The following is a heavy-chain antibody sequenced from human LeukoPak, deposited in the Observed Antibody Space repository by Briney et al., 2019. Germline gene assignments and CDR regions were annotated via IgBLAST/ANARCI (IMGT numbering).Heavy chain of an antibody. CDR1: GGPISSGGYY. V-gene: IGHV4-31*11. J-gene: IGHJ4*02. CDR3: ARDRQDYYDSSVYYFDY. Sequence: NSSETLSLTWAVSGGPISSGGYYWSWIRQHPGKGLEWIGSIYYSGTTNYNPSLKSRVIISVDKSQNQFSLELSSVTAADTAIYYCARDRQDYYDSSVYYFDYWGQGTLVTVSS. CDR2: IYYSGTT. D-gene: IGHD3-22*01.